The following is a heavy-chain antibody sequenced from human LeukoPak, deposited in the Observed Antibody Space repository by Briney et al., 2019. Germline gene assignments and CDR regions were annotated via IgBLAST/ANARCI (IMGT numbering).Heavy chain of an antibody. CDR3: ARAAVEYYYDSSLHT. V-gene: IGHV4-39*07. D-gene: IGHD3-22*01. CDR1: GGSISTSSYS. J-gene: IGHJ4*02. Sequence: SETLSLTCTVSGGSISTSSYSWGWIRQPPGKGLEWIGSIYYSGSTYYNPSLKSRVTISVDTSKNQFSLKLSSVTAADTAVYYCARAAVEYYYDSSLHTWGQGTLVTVSS. CDR2: IYYSGST.